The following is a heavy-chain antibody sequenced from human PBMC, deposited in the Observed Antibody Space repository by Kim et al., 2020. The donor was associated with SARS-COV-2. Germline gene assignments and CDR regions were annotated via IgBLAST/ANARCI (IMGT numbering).Heavy chain of an antibody. V-gene: IGHV4-59*01. Sequence: SETLSLTCTVSGGSISYYYWSWIRQPPGKGLEWIGYIYYSGSTNYNPSLKSRVTISVDTSKNQFSLKLSSVTAADTAVYYCARGGCSSTSCSAFDIWGQGTMVPLSS. CDR2: IYYSGST. J-gene: IGHJ3*02. CDR3: ARGGCSSTSCSAFDI. CDR1: GGSISYYY. D-gene: IGHD2-2*01.